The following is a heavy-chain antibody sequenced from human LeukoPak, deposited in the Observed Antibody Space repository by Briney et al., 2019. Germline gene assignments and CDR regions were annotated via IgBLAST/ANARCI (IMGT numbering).Heavy chain of an antibody. CDR1: GFTFGDYT. J-gene: IGHJ4*02. CDR3: AKGHFGAGHY. D-gene: IGHD3-3*01. Sequence: GGSLRLSCAASGFTFGDYTMHWFRQPPGRGLQWVSLITGDGGTTSYAGSVTGRFTISRDNSKNSLYLHMNSLRNEDTALYYCAKGHFGAGHYWGQGTLVTVSS. V-gene: IGHV3-43*02. CDR2: ITGDGGTT.